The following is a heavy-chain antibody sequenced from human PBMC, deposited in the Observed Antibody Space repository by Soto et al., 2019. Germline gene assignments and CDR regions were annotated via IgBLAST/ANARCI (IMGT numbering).Heavy chain of an antibody. J-gene: IGHJ4*02. D-gene: IGHD1-1*01. Sequence: QVQLVQSGAEEKKPGASVKVSCKASGYTFTNNVMHWVRQAPGQRLEWMGWISADNGNTKYSQKFQGRVTITRDTSATTAYMELSSLRSEDTAVYYCARGEKGTISDYWGQGTLVTVSS. CDR1: GYTFTNNV. CDR3: ARGEKGTISDY. CDR2: ISADNGNT. V-gene: IGHV1-3*05.